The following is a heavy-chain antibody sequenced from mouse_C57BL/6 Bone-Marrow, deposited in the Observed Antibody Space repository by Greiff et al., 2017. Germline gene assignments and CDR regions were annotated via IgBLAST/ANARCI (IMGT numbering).Heavy chain of an antibody. D-gene: IGHD2-3*01. CDR1: GFSLTSYG. J-gene: IGHJ1*03. V-gene: IGHV2-2*01. CDR3: ARKGIDGYYWYFDV. CDR2: IWSGGST. Sequence: VKVIESGPGLVQPSQSLSITCTVSGFSLTSYGVHWVRQSQGKGLEWLGVIWSGGSTDYNAAFISRLSISKDNSKRQVFFKMNSLQADDTAIYYCARKGIDGYYWYFDVWGTGTTVTVSS.